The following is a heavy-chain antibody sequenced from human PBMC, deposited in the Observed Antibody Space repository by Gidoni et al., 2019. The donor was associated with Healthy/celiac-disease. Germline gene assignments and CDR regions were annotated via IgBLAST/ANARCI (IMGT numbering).Heavy chain of an antibody. D-gene: IGHD6-13*01. CDR3: AKVGIAAAGISSGYFDY. CDR1: GFTFSSSG. Sequence: QVQLVESGGGVVQPGRSLRPSCAASGFTFSSSGMHWVRQAPGKGLEWVAVISYDGSNKYYADSVKGRFTISRDNSKNTLYLQMNSLRAEDTAVYYCAKVGIAAAGISSGYFDYWGQGTLVTVSS. V-gene: IGHV3-30*18. CDR2: ISYDGSNK. J-gene: IGHJ4*02.